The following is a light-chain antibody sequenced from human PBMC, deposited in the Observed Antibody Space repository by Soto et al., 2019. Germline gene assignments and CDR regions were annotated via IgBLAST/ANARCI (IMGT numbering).Light chain of an antibody. CDR3: QQRSNWPMST. Sequence: EIVLTQSPATLSLSPGERATLSCRASQGVSSSLPWYQQQPGQAPRLLIYDASNRATGIQARFSGSGSGTDFTLTISSIEPEDVAVYYCQQRSNWPMSTVGQGTRLENK. J-gene: IGKJ5*01. V-gene: IGKV3-11*01. CDR2: DAS. CDR1: QGVSSS.